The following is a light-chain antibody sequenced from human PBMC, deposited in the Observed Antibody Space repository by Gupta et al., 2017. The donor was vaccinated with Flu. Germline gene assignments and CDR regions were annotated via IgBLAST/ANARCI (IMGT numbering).Light chain of an antibody. J-gene: IGLJ2*01. CDR3: SSYTTSSTRV. CDR1: NSDVGGHNY. Sequence: QSALTQPASVSGSPGQSITISCTGTNSDVGGHNYVSWYQQHPGKAPKLMIYEVTHRPSGVTNRFSGSKSGNTASLTISGLQAEDEADYYCSSYTTSSTRVFGGGTKLTVL. V-gene: IGLV2-14*03. CDR2: EVT.